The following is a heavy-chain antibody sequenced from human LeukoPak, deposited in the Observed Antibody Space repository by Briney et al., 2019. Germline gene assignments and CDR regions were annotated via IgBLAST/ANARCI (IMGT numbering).Heavy chain of an antibody. J-gene: IGHJ4*02. CDR3: ARDGPSIAAAGPALMGYYDSSGYYRYFDY. CDR2: INPSGGST. CDR1: GYTFTSYY. V-gene: IGHV1-46*01. D-gene: IGHD3-22*01. Sequence: GASVKVSCKASGYTFTSYYMHWVRQAPGQGLEWMGIINPSGGSTSYAQKFQGRVTMTRDTSTSTVYMELSSLRSEDTAVYYCARDGPSIAAAGPALMGYYDSSGYYRYFDYWGQGTLVTVSS.